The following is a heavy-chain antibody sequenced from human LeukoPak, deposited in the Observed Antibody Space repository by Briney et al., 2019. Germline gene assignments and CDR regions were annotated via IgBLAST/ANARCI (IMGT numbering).Heavy chain of an antibody. CDR1: GGSISSYY. V-gene: IGHV4-59*12. D-gene: IGHD3-22*01. CDR2: IYYSGST. Sequence: SETLSLTCTVSGGSISSYYWSWIRQPPGKGLEWIGYIYYSGSTNYNPSLKSRVTISVDRSKNQFSLKLSSVTAADTAVYFCARRDYYDSRGYFDYWGQGTLVTVSS. CDR3: ARRDYYDSRGYFDY. J-gene: IGHJ4*02.